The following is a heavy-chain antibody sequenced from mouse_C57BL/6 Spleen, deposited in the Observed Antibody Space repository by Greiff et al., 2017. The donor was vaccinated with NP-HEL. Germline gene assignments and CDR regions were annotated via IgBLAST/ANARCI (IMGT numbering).Heavy chain of an antibody. Sequence: EVKLMESGGGLVKPGGSLKLSCAASGFTFSDYGMHWVRQAPEKGLEWVAYISSGSSTIYYADTVKGRFTISRDNAKNTLFLQMTSLRSEDTAMYYCARGGSSYGHFDYWGQGTTLTVSS. CDR3: ARGGSSYGHFDY. D-gene: IGHD1-1*01. CDR2: ISSGSSTI. CDR1: GFTFSDYG. J-gene: IGHJ2*01. V-gene: IGHV5-17*01.